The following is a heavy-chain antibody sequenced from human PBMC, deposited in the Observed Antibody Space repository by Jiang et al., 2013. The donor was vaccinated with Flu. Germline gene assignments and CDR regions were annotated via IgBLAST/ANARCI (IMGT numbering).Heavy chain of an antibody. CDR3: ARGAFRLHAFDI. D-gene: IGHD5-18*01. J-gene: IGHJ3*02. V-gene: IGHV4-30-2*04. Sequence: LKSRVTISVDTSKNQXSLKLSSVTAADTAVYYCARGAFRLHAFDIWGQGTMVTVSS.